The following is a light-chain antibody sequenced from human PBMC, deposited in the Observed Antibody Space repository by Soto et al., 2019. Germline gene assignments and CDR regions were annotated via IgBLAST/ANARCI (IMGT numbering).Light chain of an antibody. V-gene: IGLV2-14*01. CDR1: SSDVGGYNY. CDR3: SSYTSSSTYV. CDR2: DVS. J-gene: IGLJ1*01. Sequence: QSARTQPASVSGSPGQSITISCTGTSSDVGGYNYVSWYQQHPGKAPKLMIYDVSNRPSGVSNRFSGSKSGNTASLTISGLQAEDEDDYYCSSYTSSSTYVFGTGTKVTVL.